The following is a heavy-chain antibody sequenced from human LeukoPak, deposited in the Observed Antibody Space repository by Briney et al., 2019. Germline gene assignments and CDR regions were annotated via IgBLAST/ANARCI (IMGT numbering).Heavy chain of an antibody. V-gene: IGHV4-61*02. CDR2: FNTSGST. J-gene: IGHJ4*02. CDR3: AREGYTSSWYSRYSYFDY. Sequence: SETLSLTGTVSGVSISSGSYVWTWIRHPAGKGVEWIGRFNTSGSTNYNPPLKSRVNISVDTSKNQFSLKLTSVTAADTAVFYCAREGYTSSWYSRYSYFDYWGQGTLVSVSS. CDR1: GVSISSGSYV. D-gene: IGHD6-13*01.